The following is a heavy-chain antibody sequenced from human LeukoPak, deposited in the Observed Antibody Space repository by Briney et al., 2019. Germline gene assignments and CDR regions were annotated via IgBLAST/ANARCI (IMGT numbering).Heavy chain of an antibody. D-gene: IGHD6-19*01. CDR1: GYTFTSYG. Sequence: ASVKVSCKASGYTFTSYGISWVRQAPGQGLEWMGWISAYNGNTNYAQKLQGRVAMTTDTSTSTAYMELRSLRSDDTAVYYCARVTPDSSGWYESAGNEWNYYMDVWGKGTTVTISS. V-gene: IGHV1-18*01. CDR2: ISAYNGNT. J-gene: IGHJ6*03. CDR3: ARVTPDSSGWYESAGNEWNYYMDV.